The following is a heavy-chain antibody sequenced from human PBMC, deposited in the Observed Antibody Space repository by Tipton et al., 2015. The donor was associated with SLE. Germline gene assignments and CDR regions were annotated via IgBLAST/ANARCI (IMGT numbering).Heavy chain of an antibody. CDR3: ARADGSYFYYFMDV. J-gene: IGHJ6*03. V-gene: IGHV4-59*01. CDR1: GGSTSSYY. D-gene: IGHD3-10*01. Sequence: TLSLTCTVSGGSTSSYYWSWIRQPPGKGLEWIGDASYSGRPNFNPSLKSRVTVSVDTSKNQISLRLSSVTAADSAVYYCARADGSYFYYFMDVWGKGTTVTVSS. CDR2: ASYSGRP.